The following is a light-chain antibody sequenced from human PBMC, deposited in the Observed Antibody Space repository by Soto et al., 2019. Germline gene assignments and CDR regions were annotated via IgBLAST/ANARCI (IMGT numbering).Light chain of an antibody. Sequence: DIQMTQSPSSLSASVGDRVTITCRASQSISTWLAWFQQKPGKAPKLLIYRASSLEGGVSSRFSGRGSGTEFTLTITSLQPEDFATYYCQQYKSYLRTFGQGTTVDIK. V-gene: IGKV1-5*03. CDR1: QSISTW. CDR3: QQYKSYLRT. J-gene: IGKJ1*01. CDR2: RAS.